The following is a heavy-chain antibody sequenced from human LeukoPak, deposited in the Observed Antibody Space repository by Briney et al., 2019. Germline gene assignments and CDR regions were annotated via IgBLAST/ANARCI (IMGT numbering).Heavy chain of an antibody. V-gene: IGHV1-2*02. Sequence: ASVKVSCKASGYTFTGYYMHWVRQAPGQGLEWMGWINPNSGGTNYAQKFQGRVTMTRDTSISTAYMELSRLRSDDTAVYYCARGDIVVVPAATLFDYWGQGTLVNASS. J-gene: IGHJ4*02. CDR1: GYTFTGYY. CDR3: ARGDIVVVPAATLFDY. CDR2: INPNSGGT. D-gene: IGHD2-2*01.